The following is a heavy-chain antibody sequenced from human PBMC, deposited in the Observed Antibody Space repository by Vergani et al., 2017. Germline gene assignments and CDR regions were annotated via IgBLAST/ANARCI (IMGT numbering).Heavy chain of an antibody. CDR3: ARGGEVGIWGMYYYYYYMDV. D-gene: IGHD7-27*01. CDR1: GFTFSNAW. J-gene: IGHJ6*03. V-gene: IGHV3-15*01. CDR2: IKSKTDGGTT. Sequence: EVQLVESGGGLVKPGGSLRLSCAASGFTFSNAWMSWVRQAPGKGLEWVGRIKSKTDGGTTDYAAPVKGRFTISRDDSKNTLYLQMNSLKTEDTAVYYCARGGEVGIWGMYYYYYYMDVWGKGTTVTVSS.